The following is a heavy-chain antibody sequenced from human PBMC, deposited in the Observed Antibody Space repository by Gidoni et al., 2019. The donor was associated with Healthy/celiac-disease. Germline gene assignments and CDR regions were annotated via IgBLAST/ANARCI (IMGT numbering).Heavy chain of an antibody. CDR1: SSYA. D-gene: IGHD6-6*01. CDR2: IIPIFGTA. CDR3: AREEYAYSSSPGAYYYYGMDV. V-gene: IGHV1-69*01. Sequence: SSYAISWVRQAPGQGLEWMGGIIPIFGTANYAQKFQGRVTITADESTSTAYMKLSSLRSEDTAVYYCAREEYAYSSSPGAYYYYGMDVWGQGTTVTVSS. J-gene: IGHJ6*02.